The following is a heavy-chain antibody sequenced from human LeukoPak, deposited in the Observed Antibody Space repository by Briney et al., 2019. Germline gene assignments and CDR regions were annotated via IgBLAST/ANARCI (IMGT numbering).Heavy chain of an antibody. CDR3: TRASGYSSGAVDY. CDR1: GFTFDDYA. V-gene: IGHV3-9*03. J-gene: IGHJ4*02. D-gene: IGHD5-18*01. CDR2: ISWNSGSI. Sequence: GRSLRLSCAASGFTFDDYAMHWVRQVPGKGLEWASGISWNSGSIGYADSVKGRFTISRDNAKSTLYLQMNSLRADDMALYYCTRASGYSSGAVDYWGQGTLVTVSS.